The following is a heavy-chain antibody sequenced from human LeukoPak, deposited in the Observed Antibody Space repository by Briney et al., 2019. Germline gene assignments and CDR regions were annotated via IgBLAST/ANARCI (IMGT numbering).Heavy chain of an antibody. CDR1: GFTFSSYG. CDR2: IWYDGSNK. J-gene: IGHJ4*02. CDR3: ARDGAAMVLDY. D-gene: IGHD5-18*01. Sequence: PGGSLRLPCAASGFTFSSYGMHWVRQAPGKGLEWVAVIWYDGSNKYYADSVKGRFTISRDNSKNTLYLQMNSLRAEDTAVYYCARDGAAMVLDYWGQGTLVTVSS. V-gene: IGHV3-33*01.